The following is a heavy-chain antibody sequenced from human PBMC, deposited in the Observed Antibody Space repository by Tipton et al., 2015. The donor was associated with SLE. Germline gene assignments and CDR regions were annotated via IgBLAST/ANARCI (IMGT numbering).Heavy chain of an antibody. J-gene: IGHJ4*02. V-gene: IGHV4-4*02. Sequence: GLVKPSGTLSLTCAVSGGSISTNNWWSWVRQSPGKGLEWIGEIYHSGSTIYNPSLKSRVTISLDKSKNQFSLNLISVTAADTALYYCARTADDSAGYYVYWGQGTQVSVSS. CDR2: IYHSGST. CDR3: ARTADDSAGYYVY. D-gene: IGHD3-22*01. CDR1: GGSISTNNW.